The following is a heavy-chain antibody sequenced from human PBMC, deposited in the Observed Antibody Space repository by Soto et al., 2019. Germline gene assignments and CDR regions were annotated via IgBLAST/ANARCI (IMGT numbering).Heavy chain of an antibody. CDR2: ISSSSSYI. Sequence: GGSLRLSCAASGFTFSSYSMNWVRQAPGKGLEWVSSISSSSSYIYYADSVKGRFTISRDNAKNSLYLQMNSLRAEDTAVYYCAREGYSSSWYDWFDPWGQGTLVTVSS. J-gene: IGHJ5*02. V-gene: IGHV3-21*01. CDR3: AREGYSSSWYDWFDP. D-gene: IGHD6-13*01. CDR1: GFTFSSYS.